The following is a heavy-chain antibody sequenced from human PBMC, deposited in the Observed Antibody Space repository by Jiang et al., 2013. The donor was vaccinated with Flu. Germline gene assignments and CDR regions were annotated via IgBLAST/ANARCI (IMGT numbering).Heavy chain of an antibody. CDR2: IYHSGST. CDR3: ARSRIPMAAPPGY. D-gene: IGHD6-19*01. CDR1: GYSISSGYY. V-gene: IGHV4-38-2*01. J-gene: IGHJ4*02. Sequence: LLKPSETLSLTCAVSGYSISSGYYWGWIRQPPGKGLEWIGSIYHSGSTYYNPSLKSRVTISVDTSKNQFSLKLTSVTAADTAVYFCARSRIPMAAPPGYWGQGTLVTVSS.